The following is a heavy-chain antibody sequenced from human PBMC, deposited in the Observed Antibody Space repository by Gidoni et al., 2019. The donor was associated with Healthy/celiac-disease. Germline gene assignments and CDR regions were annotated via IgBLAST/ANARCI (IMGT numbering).Heavy chain of an antibody. CDR2: IYHSGST. Sequence: QVQLQESGPGLVKPSETLSLTCAVSGYSISSGYYWGWIRQPPGKGLEWIGSIYHSGSTYYNPSLKSRVTISVDTSKNQFSLKLSSVTAADTAVYYCAGEIFDYWGQGTLVTVSS. D-gene: IGHD3-10*01. V-gene: IGHV4-38-2*01. CDR1: GYSISSGYY. CDR3: AGEIFDY. J-gene: IGHJ4*02.